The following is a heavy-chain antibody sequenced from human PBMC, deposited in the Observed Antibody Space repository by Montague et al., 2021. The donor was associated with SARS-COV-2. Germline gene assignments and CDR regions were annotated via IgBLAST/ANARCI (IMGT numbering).Heavy chain of an antibody. Sequence: TLSLTCTVSGGSISSGSYYWSWILQPAGKGLEWIGRIYTSGSTNYNPSLKSRVTISVDTSKNQSSLKLSSVTAADTAAYYCAGGPAATDYSGMDVWGQGTTVTVSS. CDR2: IYTSGST. V-gene: IGHV4-61*02. CDR3: AGGPAATDYSGMDV. D-gene: IGHD2-15*01. J-gene: IGHJ6*02. CDR1: GGSISSGSYY.